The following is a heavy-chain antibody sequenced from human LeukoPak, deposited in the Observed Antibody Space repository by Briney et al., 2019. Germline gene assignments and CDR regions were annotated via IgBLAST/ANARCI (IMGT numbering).Heavy chain of an antibody. V-gene: IGHV7-4-1*02. J-gene: IGHJ4*02. Sequence: GASVKVSCKTSGYTFTTNGINWVRQAPGQGLEWMGWINTNTGNPTYVQAFTGRFVFSMDTSVSTAYLQITSLKADDTAMYYCARGFWDSWGQGTLVTVSS. D-gene: IGHD3-3*01. CDR2: INTNTGNP. CDR3: ARGFWDS. CDR1: GYTFTTNG.